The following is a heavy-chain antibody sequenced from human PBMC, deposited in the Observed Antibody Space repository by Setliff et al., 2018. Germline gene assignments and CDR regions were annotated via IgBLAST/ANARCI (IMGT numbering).Heavy chain of an antibody. Sequence: PSETLSLTCTVSGGSISSGSHYWTWIRQPTGKRLEWIGHIDPSGDTNYSPSLKSRVTISRDTSKNQLSLELTSVTAADTAVYYCARPLSSGSYWYSRPFYSDYWGQGTLVTVSS. V-gene: IGHV4-61*09. CDR3: ARPLSSGSYWYSRPFYSDY. CDR2: IDPSGDT. D-gene: IGHD3-10*01. CDR1: GGSISSGSHY. J-gene: IGHJ4*02.